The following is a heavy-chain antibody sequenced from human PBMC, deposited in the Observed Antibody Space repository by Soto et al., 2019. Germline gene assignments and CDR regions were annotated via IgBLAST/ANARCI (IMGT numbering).Heavy chain of an antibody. Sequence: QVKLVQSGAEVKKPGASVKVSCKASGYTFTSYGISWVRQAPGQGLEWMGWISAYNGNTNYAQKLQGRVTMTPDTYTSTANMQLSGLRPDETAGYCCARGSIGGAMGDYWGQGTLVTVSS. J-gene: IGHJ4*02. CDR1: GYTFTSYG. D-gene: IGHD1-26*01. V-gene: IGHV1-18*01. CDR3: ARGSIGGAMGDY. CDR2: ISAYNGNT.